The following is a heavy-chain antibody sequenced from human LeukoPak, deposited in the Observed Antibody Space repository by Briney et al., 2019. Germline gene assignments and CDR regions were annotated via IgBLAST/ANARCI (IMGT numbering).Heavy chain of an antibody. CDR1: GYTFTIYD. D-gene: IGHD4-17*01. Sequence: GASVKVSCRASGYTFTIYDINWVRQAAGQGFEWMGWMNPDSGNTDFARKFQGRVTMTRNTSISTAYMELSSLTSEDTAVYYCAVHLPGDYLDPWGQGTLVTVSS. J-gene: IGHJ5*02. CDR2: MNPDSGNT. V-gene: IGHV1-8*01. CDR3: AVHLPGDYLDP.